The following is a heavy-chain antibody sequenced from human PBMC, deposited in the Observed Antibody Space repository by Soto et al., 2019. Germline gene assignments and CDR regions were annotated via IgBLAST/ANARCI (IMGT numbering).Heavy chain of an antibody. CDR3: ARGKGMEENYSYNGMDV. J-gene: IGHJ6*02. D-gene: IGHD1-1*01. CDR2: INGGNGNT. CDR1: GYSFTTYA. V-gene: IGHV1-3*01. Sequence: QVQVVQSGAEVKKPGASVKISCKASGYSFTTYAMHWVRQAPGQRLEWMAWINGGNGNTKYSQKFQDRVTITRDTSANIAYMELSSLRSEDSAVYYCARGKGMEENYSYNGMDVWGQGTTVSVSS.